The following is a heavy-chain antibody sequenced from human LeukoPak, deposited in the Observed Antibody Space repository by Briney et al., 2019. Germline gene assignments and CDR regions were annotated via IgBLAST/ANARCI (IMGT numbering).Heavy chain of an antibody. Sequence: KAGGSLRLPCAASGFTFSGYSMTWVRQAPGKGREWVSCISSTSSNILYGDSVEGRFTISRDNDKKSLYLQMNSLGAEDTAMYYCARESAYAFDYWGQGILVTVSS. J-gene: IGHJ4*02. D-gene: IGHD5-12*01. V-gene: IGHV3-21*01. CDR3: ARESAYAFDY. CDR1: GFTFSGYS. CDR2: ISSTSSNI.